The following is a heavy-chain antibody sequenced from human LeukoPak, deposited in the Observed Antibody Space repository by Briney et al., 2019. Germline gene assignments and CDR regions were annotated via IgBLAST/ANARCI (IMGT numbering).Heavy chain of an antibody. J-gene: IGHJ6*03. Sequence: ASETPSLTCTVSGGSISSYYWSWIRQPPGKGLEWIGYIYYSGSTNYNPSLKSRVTISVDTSKNQFSLKLSSVTAADTAVYYCARLLRVRGSYYMDVWGKGTTVTISS. CDR2: IYYSGST. V-gene: IGHV4-59*12. CDR3: ARLLRVRGSYYMDV. CDR1: GGSISSYY. D-gene: IGHD3-10*01.